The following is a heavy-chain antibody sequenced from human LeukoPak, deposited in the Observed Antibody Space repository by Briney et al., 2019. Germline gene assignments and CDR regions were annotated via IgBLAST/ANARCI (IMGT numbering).Heavy chain of an antibody. CDR2: INAGNGNT. D-gene: IGHD3-10*01. CDR1: GYTFTSYA. CDR3: ARRITMVRGAYWYFDL. J-gene: IGHJ2*01. V-gene: IGHV1-3*01. Sequence: ASVKVSCKASGYTFTSYAMHWVRQAPGQRLEWMGWINAGNGNTKYSQKFQGRVTITRDTSASTAYMELSSLRSEDTAVYYCARRITMVRGAYWYFDLWGRGTLVTVSS.